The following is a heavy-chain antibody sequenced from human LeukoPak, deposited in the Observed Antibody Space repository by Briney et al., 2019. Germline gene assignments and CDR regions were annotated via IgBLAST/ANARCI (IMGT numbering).Heavy chain of an antibody. CDR2: TYYRSKWYN. V-gene: IGHV6-1*01. CDR1: GDSVSSNSAA. Sequence: SQTLSLTCAISGDSVSSNSAAWNWIRPSPSRGLEWLGRTYYRSKWYNDYAVSVKSRITINPDTSKNQFSLQLNSVTPEDTAVYYCARANPGITGTKKPYYFDYWGQGTLVTVSS. D-gene: IGHD1-20*01. J-gene: IGHJ4*02. CDR3: ARANPGITGTKKPYYFDY.